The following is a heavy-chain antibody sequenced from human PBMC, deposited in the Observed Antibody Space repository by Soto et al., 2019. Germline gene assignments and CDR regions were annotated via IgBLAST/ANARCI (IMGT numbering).Heavy chain of an antibody. J-gene: IGHJ4*02. CDR3: ARGRYGDY. Sequence: QAHLVQSGPEVKKPGASVKVSCKGSGYIFTSYGIAWVRQAPGQGLEWMGWISAHNGNTEYAQKFQGRVTVTRDTSTSTATLELRSLRSDDTALDYCARGRYGDYWGQGALVTVSS. CDR1: GYIFTSYG. V-gene: IGHV1-18*01. CDR2: ISAHNGNT. D-gene: IGHD4-17*01.